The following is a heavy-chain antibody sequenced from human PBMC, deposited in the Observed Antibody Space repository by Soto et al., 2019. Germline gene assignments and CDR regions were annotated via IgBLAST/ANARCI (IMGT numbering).Heavy chain of an antibody. CDR3: ARLRYSGSSPFDY. D-gene: IGHD1-26*01. Sequence: SETLSLTCTVSGGSISSSSYYWGWIRQPPGKGLEWIGIIYYSGSTYYNPSLKSRVTISVDTSKNQFSLKLSSVTAADTAVYYCARLRYSGSSPFDYWGQGTLVTVSS. CDR1: GGSISSSSYY. V-gene: IGHV4-39*01. CDR2: IYYSGST. J-gene: IGHJ4*02.